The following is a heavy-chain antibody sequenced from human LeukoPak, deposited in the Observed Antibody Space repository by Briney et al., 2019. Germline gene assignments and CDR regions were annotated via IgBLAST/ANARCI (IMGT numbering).Heavy chain of an antibody. CDR1: GGTFSSYA. Sequence: SVKVSCKASGGTFSSYAISWVRQAPGQGLEWMGGIIPIFGTANYAQKLQGRVTMTTDTSTSTAYMELRSLRSDDTAVYYCASVALGYCSGGSCYSGENWFDPWGQGTLVTVSS. D-gene: IGHD2-15*01. J-gene: IGHJ5*02. CDR2: IIPIFGTA. CDR3: ASVALGYCSGGSCYSGENWFDP. V-gene: IGHV1-69*05.